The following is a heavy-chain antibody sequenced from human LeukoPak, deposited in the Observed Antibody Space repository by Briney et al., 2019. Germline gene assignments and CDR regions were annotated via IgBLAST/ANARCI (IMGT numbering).Heavy chain of an antibody. J-gene: IGHJ4*02. V-gene: IGHV4-59*01. CDR1: GGSISSYY. D-gene: IGHD3-16*02. CDR2: IYYSGST. Sequence: SETLSLTCTVSGGSISSYYWSWIRQPPGKGLEWIGYIYYSGSTNYNPSLKSRVTISVDTSKNQFSLKLSSVTATDTAVYYCARGYYDYVWGSYRIHFAYWGQGTLVTVSS. CDR3: ARGYYDYVWGSYRIHFAY.